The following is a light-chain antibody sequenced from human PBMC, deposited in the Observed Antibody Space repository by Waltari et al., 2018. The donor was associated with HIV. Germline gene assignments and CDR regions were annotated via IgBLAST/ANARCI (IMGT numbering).Light chain of an antibody. CDR1: QSVSTTF. CDR3: QQFDSSSPGT. Sequence: EIVLTQSPGTLSLSPGETATLSCRASQSVSTTFLAWYQQRPGQAPRLLIKGASNRASAIPDRFSGSGSGSDFTLTITRLQPEDFAVYYCQQFDSSSPGTFGQGTRVE. J-gene: IGKJ1*01. V-gene: IGKV3-20*01. CDR2: GAS.